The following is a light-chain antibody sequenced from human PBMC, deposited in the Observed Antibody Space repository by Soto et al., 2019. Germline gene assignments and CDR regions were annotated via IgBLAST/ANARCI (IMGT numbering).Light chain of an antibody. CDR2: GAS. CDR1: QSVNSGY. CDR3: QQYGGSPPYT. J-gene: IGKJ2*01. V-gene: IGKV3-20*01. Sequence: EIVLTQSPGTLYLSPGERATLSCRASQSVNSGYLAWYQQKPGQAPRLLIYGASSRATGIPDRFSGSGSGTDFTLTISRLESEDFAVYYCQQYGGSPPYTFGQGTKLEIK.